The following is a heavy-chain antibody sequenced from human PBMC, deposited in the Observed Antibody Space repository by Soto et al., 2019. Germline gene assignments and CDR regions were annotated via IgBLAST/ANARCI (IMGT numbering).Heavy chain of an antibody. CDR1: CGSISVNY. V-gene: IGHV4-59*01. Sequence: SETLSLTCTVSCGSISVNYWTWIRQPPGKGLEWIGYFYYSGSPNYNPSLKSRVTISVDTSKNQFSLKLSSVTAADTAVYYCARIREDAFDIWGQGTMVTV. CDR2: FYYSGSP. CDR3: ARIREDAFDI. J-gene: IGHJ3*02.